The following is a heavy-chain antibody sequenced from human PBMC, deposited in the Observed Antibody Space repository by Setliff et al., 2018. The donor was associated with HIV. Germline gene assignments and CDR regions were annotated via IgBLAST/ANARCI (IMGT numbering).Heavy chain of an antibody. CDR2: IDSNNGNR. V-gene: IGHV1-18*01. J-gene: IGHJ6*03. D-gene: IGHD2-8*01. Sequence: ASVMVSCKASGYSLSTYAISWVRQAPGQGLEWMGWIDSNNGNRNFAQKFRGRVTMTTDISTNTAYMEVRSLSFDDTAVYYCVRLTADRTNYYYYMDVWGKGTTVTVSS. CDR3: VRLTADRTNYYYYMDV. CDR1: GYSLSTYA.